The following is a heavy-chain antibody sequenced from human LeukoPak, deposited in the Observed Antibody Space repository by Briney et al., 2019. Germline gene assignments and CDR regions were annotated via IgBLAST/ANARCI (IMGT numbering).Heavy chain of an antibody. Sequence: PGGSLRLSCAASGFTFSTYEMHWVRQAPGKGLVSVSRINADGSRTGYADSVKGRFTFSRDNAGNTLYLQMNSLRAEDTAVYYCARELPREVTLDYWGQGTLVTVYS. V-gene: IGHV3-74*01. CDR2: INADGSRT. CDR3: ARELPREVTLDY. J-gene: IGHJ4*02. D-gene: IGHD2-21*02. CDR1: GFTFSTYE.